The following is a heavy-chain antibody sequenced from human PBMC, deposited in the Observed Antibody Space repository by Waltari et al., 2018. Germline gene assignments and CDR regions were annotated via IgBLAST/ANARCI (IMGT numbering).Heavy chain of an antibody. V-gene: IGHV3-30*18. J-gene: IGHJ4*02. CDR3: AKAGRAVAGTWVDYFDS. D-gene: IGHD6-19*01. CDR1: GFSFSTYG. CDR2: IWNDGSNK. Sequence: QVQLVESGGVVVQPGRSLRLSCAASGFSFSTYGILWVRQAPGKGLEWVALIWNDGSNKYYADSVKGRFTISRDNSKNTLYLQMNSLTTEDTAIYYCAKAGRAVAGTWVDYFDSWGQGTQVTVSS.